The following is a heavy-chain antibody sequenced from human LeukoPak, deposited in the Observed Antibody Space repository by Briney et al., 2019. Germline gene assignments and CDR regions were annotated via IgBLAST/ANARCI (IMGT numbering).Heavy chain of an antibody. CDR1: GYSFTSYW. D-gene: IGHD6-13*01. CDR3: ARHGRKYSSSWYSDDY. J-gene: IGHJ4*02. V-gene: IGHV5-51*01. Sequence: GESLKISCKGSGYSFTSYWIGWVRQMPGKGLEGIDIICPGDSDTRYSPSFQGQVTISADKSISTAYLQWSSLKASDTAMYYCARHGRKYSSSWYSDDYWGQGTLVTVSS. CDR2: ICPGDSDT.